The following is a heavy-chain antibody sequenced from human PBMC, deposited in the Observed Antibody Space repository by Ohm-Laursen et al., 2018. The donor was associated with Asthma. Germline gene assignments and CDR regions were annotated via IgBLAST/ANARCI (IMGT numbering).Heavy chain of an antibody. D-gene: IGHD4-11*01. Sequence: GTLSLTCAVSGDPISDTYTWGWVRQPPGKGLEYIGTISYSGTPYDNPSLRSRVTISVDTSKNQFSLKLSSVTAADMAVFYCARLDYSNLLYGMDVWGQGTTVTVSS. J-gene: IGHJ6*02. CDR1: GDPISDTYT. CDR2: ISYSGTP. V-gene: IGHV4-39*01. CDR3: ARLDYSNLLYGMDV.